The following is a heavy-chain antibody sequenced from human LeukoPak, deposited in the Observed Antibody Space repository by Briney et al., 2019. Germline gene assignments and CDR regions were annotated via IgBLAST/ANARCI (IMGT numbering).Heavy chain of an antibody. V-gene: IGHV4-39*01. D-gene: IGHD3-10*01. Sequence: SETLSLTCTVSGGSFSSRSYHWGWIRQPPGKGLEWIGTIYYSGSTYYNPSLKSRVTVSVDTSKNQFSLKLRSVTAADTAVYYCARHLNYGSGSYTHFDPWGQGTLVTVSS. CDR2: IYYSGST. CDR1: GGSFSSRSYH. CDR3: ARHLNYGSGSYTHFDP. J-gene: IGHJ5*02.